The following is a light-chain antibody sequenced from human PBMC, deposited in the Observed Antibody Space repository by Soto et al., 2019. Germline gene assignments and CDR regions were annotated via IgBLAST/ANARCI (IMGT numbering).Light chain of an antibody. V-gene: IGLV1-40*01. Sequence: QSVLTQPPSVSGAPGQRVTISCTGSSSNIGAGYDVHWYQQLPGTAPKLLIYGNSNRPSGVPDRFSGSKSGTSASLAITGLQAEDAANYYCQSYDSSLRGSVFGGGTKLTV. CDR1: SSNIGAGYD. CDR2: GNS. CDR3: QSYDSSLRGSV. J-gene: IGLJ3*02.